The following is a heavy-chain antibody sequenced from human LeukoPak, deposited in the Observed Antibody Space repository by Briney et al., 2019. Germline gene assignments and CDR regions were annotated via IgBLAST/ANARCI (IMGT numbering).Heavy chain of an antibody. D-gene: IGHD2-2*02. CDR3: ARQAEYCSSTSCYTDHYYYYGMDV. CDR2: IYPGDSDT. V-gene: IGHV5-51*01. CDR1: GYSFTSYW. Sequence: GESLKISCKGSGYSFTSYWIGWVRQMPGKGLEWMGIIYPGDSDTRYSPSFQGQVTISADKSISTAYLQWSSLKASDTAMYYCARQAEYCSSTSCYTDHYYYYGMDVWGQGTTVTVSS. J-gene: IGHJ6*02.